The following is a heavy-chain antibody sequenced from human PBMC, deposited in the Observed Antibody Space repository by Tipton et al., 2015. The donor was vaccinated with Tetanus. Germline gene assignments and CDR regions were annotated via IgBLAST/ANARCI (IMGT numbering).Heavy chain of an antibody. Sequence: GSLRLSCAASGFIFSDYSMNWVRQAPGKGLEWVAAVSGDSTSYADSVKGRFTISRDNSHNTLFLQMNSLRAEDSATYYCARVLQLERKFDFWGQGILVTVSS. CDR2: VSGDST. CDR3: ARVLQLERKFDF. CDR1: GFIFSDYS. D-gene: IGHD1-1*01. J-gene: IGHJ4*02. V-gene: IGHV3-23*01.